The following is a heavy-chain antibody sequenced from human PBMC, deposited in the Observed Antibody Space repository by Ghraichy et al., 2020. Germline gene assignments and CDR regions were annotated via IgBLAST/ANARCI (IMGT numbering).Heavy chain of an antibody. CDR2: ISGRGDVT. CDR3: ANRGDTLGYFED. CDR1: GFTFRNYA. D-gene: IGHD3-16*01. J-gene: IGHJ4*02. V-gene: IGHV3-23*01. Sequence: GALRLSCAASGFTFRNYAMTWVRQAPGEGLECVSVISGRGDVTYYASSVKGRFTISRDNSKNMAYLHMNRLSAEDTAIYYCANRGDTLGYFEDWGQGTLVTVSS.